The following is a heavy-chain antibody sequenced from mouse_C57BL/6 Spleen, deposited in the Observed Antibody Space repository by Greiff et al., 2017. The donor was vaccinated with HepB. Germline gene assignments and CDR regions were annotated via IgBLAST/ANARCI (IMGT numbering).Heavy chain of an antibody. D-gene: IGHD1-3*01. J-gene: IGHJ2*01. CDR3: AREWGDFYY. CDR2: IYPGDGDT. Sequence: VQLQQSGPELVKPGASVKISCKASGYAFSSSWMNWVKQRPGKGLEWIGRIYPGDGDTNYNGKFKGKATLTADKSSSTAYMQLSSLTSEDTAVYFCAREWGDFYYWGQGTTLTVSS. CDR1: GYAFSSSW. V-gene: IGHV1-82*01.